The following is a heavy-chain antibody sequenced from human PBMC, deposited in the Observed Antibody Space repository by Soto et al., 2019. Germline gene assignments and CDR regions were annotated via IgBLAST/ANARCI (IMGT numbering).Heavy chain of an antibody. CDR3: ARGLGDYGVDV. CDR1: GGSFSDYY. J-gene: IGHJ6*02. CDR2: INHSGST. V-gene: IGHV4-34*01. D-gene: IGHD3-16*01. Sequence: SETLSLTXAVYGGSFSDYYWSWIRQPPGKGLEWIGEINHSGSTNYNPSLKSRVTISVDTSKNQFSLKLSSVTAADPAVYYCARGLGDYGVDVWGQGTTVTVSS.